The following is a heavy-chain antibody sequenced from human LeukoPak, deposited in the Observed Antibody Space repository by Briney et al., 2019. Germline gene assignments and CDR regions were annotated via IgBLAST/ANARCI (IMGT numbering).Heavy chain of an antibody. CDR2: INPNSGGI. J-gene: IGHJ6*02. CDR3: ANLMGTAYYYDMDV. Sequence: APGRVSDTASEYTFIVYYMHWVRQAPGQGREWRGGINPNSGGINSAQKFQSRVTMTRDTSLSTVYMEVNGLRSDDPAVYYCANLMGTAYYYDMDVWGQGTTVTVSS. CDR1: EYTFIVYY. V-gene: IGHV1-2*02. D-gene: IGHD1/OR15-1a*01.